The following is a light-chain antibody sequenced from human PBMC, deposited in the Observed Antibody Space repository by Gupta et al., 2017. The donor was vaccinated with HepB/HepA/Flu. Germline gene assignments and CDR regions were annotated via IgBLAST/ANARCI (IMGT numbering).Light chain of an antibody. Sequence: DIQMSQSPSSASASVGDRVTISCRASQDISNWLAWYQQKPGKAPKLLIYAASSLQSGAPSRFSGSGSGTDFTLTISSLLPEDFATYYCQQANSFPVTFGQGTRLEIK. CDR1: QDISNW. J-gene: IGKJ5*01. CDR2: AAS. CDR3: QQANSFPVT. V-gene: IGKV1-12*01.